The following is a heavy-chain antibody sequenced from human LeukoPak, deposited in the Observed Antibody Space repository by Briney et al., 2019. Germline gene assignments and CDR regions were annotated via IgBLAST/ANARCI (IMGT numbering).Heavy chain of an antibody. CDR2: INTDGTVT. CDR1: GFTFSEYW. CDR3: ATKQWLAPPPDS. Sequence: GGSLRLSCAASGFTFSEYWMLWVRQAPGKGLESVSRINTDGTVTTYADSVRGRFTVSRDNADNTMFLQMNSVRDEDTAVYYCATKQWLAPPPDSWGQGTPVTVSS. J-gene: IGHJ4*02. D-gene: IGHD6-19*01. V-gene: IGHV3-74*01.